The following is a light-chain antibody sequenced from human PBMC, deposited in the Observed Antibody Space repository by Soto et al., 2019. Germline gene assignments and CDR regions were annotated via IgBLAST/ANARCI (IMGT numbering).Light chain of an antibody. Sequence: QSALTQPASVSGSPGQSITISCTGTISDVGGYSYVSWYQQHPGKAPKLIIYDVSNRPSGVSYRFSGSKSGNTASLTISGLQAEDDAEYYCSSYRSGSTPVVFGGGTKLTVL. J-gene: IGLJ2*01. CDR1: ISDVGGYSY. V-gene: IGLV2-14*01. CDR3: SSYRSGSTPVV. CDR2: DVS.